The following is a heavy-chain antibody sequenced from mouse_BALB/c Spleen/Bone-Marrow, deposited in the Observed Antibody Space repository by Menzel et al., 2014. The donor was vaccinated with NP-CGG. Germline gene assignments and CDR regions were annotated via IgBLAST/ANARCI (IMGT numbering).Heavy chain of an antibody. J-gene: IGHJ2*01. Sequence: VHVKQSGPDLVKPGASVQISCKASGYSFTGYYLHWVKQSQGQSLEWIGRVNPNNGGTGYNQKFKGKAILAVDKSSSTAYMELRSLTSEDSAVYYCARLEHYYGHYFDYWGQGTTLTVSS. CDR2: VNPNNGGT. CDR3: ARLEHYYGHYFDY. D-gene: IGHD1-2*01. CDR1: GYSFTGYY. V-gene: IGHV1-34*01.